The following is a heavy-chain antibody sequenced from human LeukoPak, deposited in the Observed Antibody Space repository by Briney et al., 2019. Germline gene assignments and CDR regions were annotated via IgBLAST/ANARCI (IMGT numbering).Heavy chain of an antibody. D-gene: IGHD2-15*01. CDR1: GYTFTGYS. V-gene: IGHV1-2*02. CDR3: ARYPHCSGGSCYRNWFDL. Sequence: VASVKVSCKASGYTFTGYSIYWVRQTPGQKLEWMGWINPKTGTANSAQKFQGRVTMTRDTSISTAYMELSRLRSDDTAVYYCARYPHCSGGSCYRNWFDLWGQGTLVTVSS. J-gene: IGHJ5*02. CDR2: INPKTGTA.